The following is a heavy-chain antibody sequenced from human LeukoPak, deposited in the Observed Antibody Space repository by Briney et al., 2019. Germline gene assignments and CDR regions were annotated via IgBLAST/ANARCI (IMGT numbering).Heavy chain of an antibody. CDR2: IIPTFGTT. V-gene: IGHV1-69*13. Sequence: GASVKVSCKASGGTFSSYAISWVRQAPGQGLEWMGGIIPTFGTTNYAQKFQGRITIIADGPTSTVYMQLSSLRSEDTAVYYCARLIDLATMNYFDYWGQGTLVTVSS. D-gene: IGHD5-24*01. CDR1: GGTFSSYA. J-gene: IGHJ4*02. CDR3: ARLIDLATMNYFDY.